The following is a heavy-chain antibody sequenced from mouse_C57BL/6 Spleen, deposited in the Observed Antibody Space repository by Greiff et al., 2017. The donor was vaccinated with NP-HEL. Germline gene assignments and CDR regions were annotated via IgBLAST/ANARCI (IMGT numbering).Heavy chain of an antibody. CDR2: ISDGGSYT. J-gene: IGHJ1*03. V-gene: IGHV5-4*01. CDR3: ARDMVTNWYFDV. CDR1: GFTFSSYA. Sequence: EVQLVESGGGLVKPGGSLKLSCAASGFTFSSYAMSWVRQTPEKRLEWVATISDGGSYTYYPDNVKGRFTISRDNAKNNLYLQMSHLKSEDTAMYYCARDMVTNWYFDVWGTGTTVTVSS. D-gene: IGHD2-2*01.